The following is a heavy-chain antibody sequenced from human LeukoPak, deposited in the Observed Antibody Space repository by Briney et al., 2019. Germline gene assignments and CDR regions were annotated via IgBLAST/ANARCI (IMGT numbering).Heavy chain of an antibody. CDR1: GGSISSGGYH. Sequence: SQTLSLTCTVSGGSISSGGYHWSWIRQHPGKGLGWIGYIYYSGSTYYNPSLKSRVTISVDTSKNQFSLKLSSVTAADTAVYYCARSPDFWSGYSFDYWGQGTLVTVSS. V-gene: IGHV4-31*03. J-gene: IGHJ4*02. CDR2: IYYSGST. CDR3: ARSPDFWSGYSFDY. D-gene: IGHD3-3*01.